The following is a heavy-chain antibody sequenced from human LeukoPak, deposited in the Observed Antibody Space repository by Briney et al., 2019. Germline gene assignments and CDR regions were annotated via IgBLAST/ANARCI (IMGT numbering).Heavy chain of an antibody. J-gene: IGHJ4*02. CDR2: IYYSGRT. CDR3: ARVAPWRYFDWLLLDY. D-gene: IGHD3-9*01. V-gene: IGHV4-59*01. CDR1: GGSISSYY. Sequence: KTSETLSLTCTVSGGSISSYYWSWIRQPPGKGLGWIGYIYYSGRTNYQPSLKSRVNISVDTSKNQFSLKLSSVTAADTAVYYCARVAPWRYFDWLLLDYWGQGTLVTVSS.